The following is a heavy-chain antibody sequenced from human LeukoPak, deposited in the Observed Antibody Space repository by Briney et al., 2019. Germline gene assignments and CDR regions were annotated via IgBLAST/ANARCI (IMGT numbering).Heavy chain of an antibody. CDR1: GDSVSSNSSD. CDR2: TYYRSNAYN. Sequence: SQTLALTCAISGDSVSSNSSDWNWIRQSPSRGLEWLGRTYYRSNAYNDYAVSVKSRVTINPDTSKNQFSLQLNSVTPEDTAVYYCARGGIGGLRLEAPFDYWGQGTLVTVSS. J-gene: IGHJ4*02. CDR3: ARGGIGGLRLEAPFDY. D-gene: IGHD5-12*01. V-gene: IGHV6-1*01.